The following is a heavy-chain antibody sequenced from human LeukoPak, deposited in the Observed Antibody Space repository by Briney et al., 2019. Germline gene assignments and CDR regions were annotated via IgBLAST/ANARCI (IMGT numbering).Heavy chain of an antibody. Sequence: GASVKVSCKASGYTFTGYYMHWVRQAPGQGLEWMGWINPNSGGTNYAQKFQGRVTMTRDTSISTAYMELSRLRSDDTAVYYCARSVLGYCSSTSCYTRDYWGQGTLVTVSS. J-gene: IGHJ4*02. CDR3: ARSVLGYCSSTSCYTRDY. D-gene: IGHD2-2*02. CDR1: GYTFTGYY. V-gene: IGHV1-2*02. CDR2: INPNSGGT.